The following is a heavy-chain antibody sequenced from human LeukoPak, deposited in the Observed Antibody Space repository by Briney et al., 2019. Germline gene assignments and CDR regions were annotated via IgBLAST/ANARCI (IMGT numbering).Heavy chain of an antibody. V-gene: IGHV4-59*12. CDR1: GGSISSYY. Sequence: SETLSLTCTVSGGSISSYYWSWIRQPPGKGLEWIGYIYYSGSTNYNPSLKSRVTISVDTSKNQFSLKLSSVTAADTAVYYCARAHYGGNSYYYYGMDVWGQGTTVTVSS. CDR3: ARAHYGGNSYYYYGMDV. D-gene: IGHD4-23*01. J-gene: IGHJ6*02. CDR2: IYYSGST.